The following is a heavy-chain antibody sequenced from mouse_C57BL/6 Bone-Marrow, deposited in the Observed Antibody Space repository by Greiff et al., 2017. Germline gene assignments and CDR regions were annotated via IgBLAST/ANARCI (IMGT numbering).Heavy chain of an antibody. V-gene: IGHV1-81*01. J-gene: IGHJ1*03. CDR1: GYTFTSYG. D-gene: IGHD1-1*01. CDR3: ARHIYYYGSSWYVDV. CDR2: IYPRSGNT. Sequence: QVQLQQSGAELARPGASVKLSCKASGYTFTSYGISWVKQRTGQGLEWIGEIYPRSGNTYYNEKFKGKATLTADKSSSTAYMELRILTSEDSAVYFCARHIYYYGSSWYVDVWGTGTTVTVSS.